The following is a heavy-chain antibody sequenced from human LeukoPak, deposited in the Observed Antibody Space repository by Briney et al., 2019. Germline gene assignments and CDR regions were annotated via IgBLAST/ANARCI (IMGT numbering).Heavy chain of an antibody. V-gene: IGHV4-59*01. J-gene: IGHJ3*02. CDR3: ARLLDYDNSGDPDTFDI. CDR2: TLDDGSP. Sequence: PSETLSLTCTVSGGYITPYYWHWIRQPPGKGLEWIGSTLDDGSPKYNPSLQSRLTISLDTSNNHFSLQLSSVTAADTAVYYCARLLDYDNSGDPDTFDIWGQGTMVTVSS. D-gene: IGHD3-22*01. CDR1: GGYITPYY.